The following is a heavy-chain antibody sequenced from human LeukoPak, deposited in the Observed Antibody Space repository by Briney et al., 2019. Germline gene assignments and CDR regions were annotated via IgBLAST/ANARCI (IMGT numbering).Heavy chain of an antibody. CDR1: GGTFSSYA. J-gene: IGHJ3*02. D-gene: IGHD2-15*01. Sequence: SVKVSCKASGGTFSSYAISWVRQAPGQGLEWMGRIIPILGIANYAQKFQGRVTITADKSTSTAYMELSSLRSEDTAVYYCARGCSGGSCYPRVDAFDIWGQGTMVTVSS. CDR3: ARGCSGGSCYPRVDAFDI. V-gene: IGHV1-69*04. CDR2: IIPILGIA.